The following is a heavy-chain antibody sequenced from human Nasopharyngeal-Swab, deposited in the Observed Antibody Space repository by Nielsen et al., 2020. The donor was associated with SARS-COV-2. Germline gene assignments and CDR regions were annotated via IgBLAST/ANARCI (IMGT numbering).Heavy chain of an antibody. J-gene: IGHJ4*02. Sequence: GESLKISCAASGFSFSSYAMSWVRQAPGKGLEWVSAISGSGGSTYYADSVKGRFTISRDNSKNTLYLQMNSLRAEDTAVYYCAKDNAVVVAATLDCWGQGTLVTVSS. CDR3: AKDNAVVVAATLDC. CDR2: ISGSGGST. D-gene: IGHD2-15*01. CDR1: GFSFSSYA. V-gene: IGHV3-23*01.